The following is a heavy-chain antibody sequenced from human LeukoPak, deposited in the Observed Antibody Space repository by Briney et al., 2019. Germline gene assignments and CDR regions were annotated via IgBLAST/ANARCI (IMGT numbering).Heavy chain of an antibody. CDR2: IVVGSGNT. Sequence: SVKVSCKASGFTFTSSAEQWVRQARGQRLKWIGWIVVGSGNTNYAQKFQERVTITRDMSTSTAYMELSSLRSEDTAVYYCAAAYCGGDCFYYYYYGMDVWGQGTTVTVSS. V-gene: IGHV1-58*01. CDR1: GFTFTSSA. D-gene: IGHD2-21*02. J-gene: IGHJ6*02. CDR3: AAAYCGGDCFYYYYYGMDV.